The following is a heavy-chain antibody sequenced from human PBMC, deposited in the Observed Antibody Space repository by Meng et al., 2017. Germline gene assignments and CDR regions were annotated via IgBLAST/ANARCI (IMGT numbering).Heavy chain of an antibody. J-gene: IGHJ5*02. CDR2: INPNSGGT. Sequence: ASVKVSCKASGYTFTGYYMHWVRQAPGQGLEWMGWINPNSGGTNYAQKFQGRVTMTRDTSISTAYMELRSLRSDDTAVYYCARGDGYCTNGVCYFWFDPWGQGTLVTVSS. CDR3: ARGDGYCTNGVCYFWFDP. V-gene: IGHV1-2*02. D-gene: IGHD2-8*01. CDR1: GYTFTGYY.